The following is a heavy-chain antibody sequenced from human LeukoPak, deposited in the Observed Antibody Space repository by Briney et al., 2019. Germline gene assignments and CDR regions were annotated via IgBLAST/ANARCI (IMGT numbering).Heavy chain of an antibody. CDR3: VKSGSGSYYNPDFDY. CDR1: GFTFSSYA. V-gene: IGHV3-23*01. D-gene: IGHD3-10*01. Sequence: PGGSLRLSCAASGFTFSSYAVSWVRQTPGKGLEWVASISYSGGSTHYADSVKGRSTISRDNSKNTLYLQVNRLRAEDTAVYYCVKSGSGSYYNPDFDYWGQGTLVTVSS. J-gene: IGHJ4*02. CDR2: ISYSGGST.